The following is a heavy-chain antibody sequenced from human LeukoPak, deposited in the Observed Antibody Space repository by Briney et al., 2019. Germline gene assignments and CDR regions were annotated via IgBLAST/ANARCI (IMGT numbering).Heavy chain of an antibody. CDR3: ARERMYSGSGSSYPYYDY. CDR1: GFTFSHYW. Sequence: GGSLRLSCAASGFTFSHYWMSWVRQSPGKGLECVANIKPDGSEKYYVDSVKGRFTISRDNAKNALYLEMNSLRAEDTAVYYCARERMYSGSGSSYPYYDYWGQGTLVTVSS. V-gene: IGHV3-7*01. CDR2: IKPDGSEK. J-gene: IGHJ4*02. D-gene: IGHD3-10*01.